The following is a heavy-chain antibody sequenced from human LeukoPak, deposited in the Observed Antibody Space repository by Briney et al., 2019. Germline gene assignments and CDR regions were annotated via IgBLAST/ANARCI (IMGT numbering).Heavy chain of an antibody. D-gene: IGHD3-10*01. J-gene: IGHJ4*02. V-gene: IGHV4-34*01. CDR2: INHSGST. CDR3: ARDRLTPMVRGSLDY. CDR1: GGSFSGYY. Sequence: PSETLSLTCAVYGGSFSGYYWSWIRQPPGKGLEWVGEINHSGSTNYNPSLKSRVTISVDTSKNQFSLKLSSVTAADTAVYYCARDRLTPMVRGSLDYWGQGTLVTVSS.